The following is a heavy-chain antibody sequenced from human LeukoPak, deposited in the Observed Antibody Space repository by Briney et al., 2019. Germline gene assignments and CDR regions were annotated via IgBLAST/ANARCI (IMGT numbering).Heavy chain of an antibody. CDR3: ARDRSDGNYYMVV. CDR2: IYGGGST. V-gene: IGHV3-53*01. Sequence: GGSLRLTCEASGFTFSNYNVNWVRQAPGKGLEWVSVIYGGGSTSYADSVKGRFTISKDNSKNTLYLQMNSLRVDDTGVYYCARDRSDGNYYMVVWGKGTTVIVSS. CDR1: GFTFSNYN. D-gene: IGHD5-24*01. J-gene: IGHJ6*03.